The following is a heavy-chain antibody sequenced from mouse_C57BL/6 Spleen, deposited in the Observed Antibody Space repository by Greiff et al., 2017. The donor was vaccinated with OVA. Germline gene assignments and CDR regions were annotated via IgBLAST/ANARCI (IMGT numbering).Heavy chain of an antibody. CDR1: GYTFTGYN. CDR3: ALNWDEGDFDV. J-gene: IGHJ1*03. D-gene: IGHD4-1*01. Sequence: EVQLQQSGPELVKPGASVNMSCKASGYTFTGYNMHWVKQSHGKSLEWIGYINPNNGGPSYNRKLKGKATLTVNKSTSTAYRELRSRTSEDAAVYYCALNWDEGDFDVWGTGTTVTVSS. CDR2: INPNNGGP. V-gene: IGHV1-22*01.